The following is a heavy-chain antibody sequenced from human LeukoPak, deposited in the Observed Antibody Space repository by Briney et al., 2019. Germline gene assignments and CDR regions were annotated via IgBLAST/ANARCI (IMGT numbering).Heavy chain of an antibody. J-gene: IGHJ4*02. CDR2: IYYSGST. D-gene: IGHD1-7*01. CDR1: GGSISCGGYY. CDR3: ARLITGSTEETYIDY. Sequence: SQTLSLSCTVSGGSISCGGYYWSWIRQHPGKGLEWIGYIYYSGSTYYNPSLKSRVTISVDTSKNQFSLKLSSVTAADTAVYYCARLITGSTEETYIDYWGQGTLVIVSS. V-gene: IGHV4-31*03.